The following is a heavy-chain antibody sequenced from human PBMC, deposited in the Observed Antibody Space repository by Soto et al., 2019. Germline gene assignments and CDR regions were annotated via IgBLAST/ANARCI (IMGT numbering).Heavy chain of an antibody. J-gene: IGHJ6*02. Sequence: SVKVSCQASGGAFSSYAISWVRQAPGQGLEWMGGIIPIFGTANYAQKFQGRVTITADESTSTAYMELSSLRPEDTAVYYCASVDSENIVVVPAAMEGNYYYYGMDVWGQGTTVTVSS. CDR1: GGAFSSYA. D-gene: IGHD2-2*01. CDR2: IIPIFGTA. V-gene: IGHV1-69*13. CDR3: ASVDSENIVVVPAAMEGNYYYYGMDV.